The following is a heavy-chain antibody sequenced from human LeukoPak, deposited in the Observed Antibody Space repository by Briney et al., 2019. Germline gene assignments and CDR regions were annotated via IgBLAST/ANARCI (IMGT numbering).Heavy chain of an antibody. D-gene: IGHD3-22*01. Sequence: GGSLRLSCAASGLTVSSKYMTWVRQAPGKGLEWLSVVYSDGGTLYADSVKGRFTISRDNSKNTVYLQMTSLRAEDTAVYYCARGLGLYDSSGYAFDYWGQGTLVTVSS. CDR3: ARGLGLYDSSGYAFDY. CDR2: VYSDGGT. CDR1: GLTVSSKY. J-gene: IGHJ4*02. V-gene: IGHV3-53*01.